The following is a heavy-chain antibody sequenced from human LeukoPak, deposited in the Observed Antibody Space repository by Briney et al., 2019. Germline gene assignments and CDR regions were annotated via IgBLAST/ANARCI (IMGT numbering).Heavy chain of an antibody. D-gene: IGHD3-10*01. J-gene: IGHJ4*02. CDR1: GDSISSSTYY. V-gene: IGHV4-39*01. Sequence: SETLSHTCTVSGDSISSSTYYWAWIRQPPGKGLEYIGSYSGSTYYNPSLKSRVTISVDTSKKQFSLKLSSVTAADTAVYYCARSSYGAGSKPYWVDCWGQGTLVTVSS. CDR2: YSGST. CDR3: ARSSYGAGSKPYWVDC.